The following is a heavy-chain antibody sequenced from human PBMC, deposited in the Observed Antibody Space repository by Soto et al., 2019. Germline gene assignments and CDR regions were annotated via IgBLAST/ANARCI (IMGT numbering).Heavy chain of an antibody. CDR1: GFPFSTYG. J-gene: IGHJ4*02. Sequence: QVQLVDSGGGVVQPGRSLRLSCAASGFPFSTYGMHWVRQAPGRGLEWVALIWSDGSRKYYADSVKGRFTISRDNSKNTLYLQMNSLRADDTAVYYCARVCDTDDFDLWGQGTLVTVSS. D-gene: IGHD3-3*01. CDR2: IWSDGSRK. V-gene: IGHV3-33*01. CDR3: ARVCDTDDFDL.